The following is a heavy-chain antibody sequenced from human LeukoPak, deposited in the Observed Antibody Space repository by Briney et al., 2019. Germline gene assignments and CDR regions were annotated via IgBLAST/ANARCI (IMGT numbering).Heavy chain of an antibody. Sequence: SETLSLTCTVFGGSISSSSYYWGWIRQPPGKGLEWIGSIYYSGNTYYDPSLKSRVTISVDTSKNQFSLKLSSVTAADTAVYYCARLVVPAAMRPKGLYYFDYWGQGTLVTVSS. CDR1: GGSISSSSYY. J-gene: IGHJ4*02. V-gene: IGHV4-39*01. CDR2: IYYSGNT. D-gene: IGHD2-2*01. CDR3: ARLVVPAAMRPKGLYYFDY.